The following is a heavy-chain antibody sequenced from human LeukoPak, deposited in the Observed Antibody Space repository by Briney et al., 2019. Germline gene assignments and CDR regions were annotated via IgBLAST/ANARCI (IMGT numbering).Heavy chain of an antibody. CDR3: ARWNSGWEFDY. Sequence: AGGSLRLSCAASAFSFSDYWMTWVRQAPGKGLHWVAHIKRDGSEEYYVDSVKGRFTISRDNAKTSLYLQMNSLRAEDTAVYYCARWNSGWEFDYWGRGTLVSVSS. CDR2: IKRDGSEE. CDR1: AFSFSDYW. V-gene: IGHV3-7*05. D-gene: IGHD6-19*01. J-gene: IGHJ4*02.